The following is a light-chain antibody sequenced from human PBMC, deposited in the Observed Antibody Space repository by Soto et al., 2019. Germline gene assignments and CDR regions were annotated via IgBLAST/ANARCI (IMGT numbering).Light chain of an antibody. Sequence: DIQMTQSPSALSASVGDRVTITCRASQDIRNFLAWFQQKPGKAPKSLIHSASALQSGVPSKFSGSGFGTDFTLTISSLQPEDFATYYCQQYNSYPLTFGGGTKVEI. CDR1: QDIRNF. CDR2: SAS. J-gene: IGKJ4*01. CDR3: QQYNSYPLT. V-gene: IGKV1-16*02.